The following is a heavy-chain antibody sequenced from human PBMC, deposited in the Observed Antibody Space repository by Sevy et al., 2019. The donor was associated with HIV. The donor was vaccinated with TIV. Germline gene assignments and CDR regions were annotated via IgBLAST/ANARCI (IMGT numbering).Heavy chain of an antibody. CDR3: ARHSKHYDFWSDLNWFDP. V-gene: IGHV4-59*08. Sequence: SETLSITCTVSGGSISSYYWSWIRQPPGKGLEWIGYIYYSGSTNYNPSLKSRVTISVDTSKNQFSLKLSSVTAADTAVYYCARHSKHYDFWSDLNWFDPWGQGTLVTVSS. CDR1: GGSISSYY. D-gene: IGHD3-3*01. J-gene: IGHJ5*02. CDR2: IYYSGST.